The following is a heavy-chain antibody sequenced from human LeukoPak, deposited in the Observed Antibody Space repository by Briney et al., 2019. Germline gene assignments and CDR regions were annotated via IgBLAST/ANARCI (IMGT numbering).Heavy chain of an antibody. CDR1: GYTFTGYY. CDR3: GSHYYDSSGRHDD. CDR2: INPNSGGT. J-gene: IGHJ4*02. V-gene: IGHV1-2*06. D-gene: IGHD3-22*01. Sequence: ASVKVSCKASGYTFTGYYMHWVRQAPGQGLEWMGRINPNSGGTNYAQKFQGRVTMTRDTSISTAYMELSRLRSDDTAVYYCGSHYYDSSGRHDDWGQGTLVTVSS.